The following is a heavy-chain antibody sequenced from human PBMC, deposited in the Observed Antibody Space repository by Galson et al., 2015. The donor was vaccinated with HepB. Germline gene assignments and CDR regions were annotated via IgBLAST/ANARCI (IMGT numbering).Heavy chain of an antibody. V-gene: IGHV3-23*01. CDR2: IFGNGGGR. J-gene: IGHJ2*01. Sequence: SLRLSCAASGFNFKPYAMAWVRQAPGKGLEWVSGIFGNGGGRNYADSVKGRFTISRDNTQDILYLQMNSLRVEDTAVYYCAKDLLVGDGHWYFDLWGRGTLVTVSS. CDR1: GFNFKPYA. D-gene: IGHD3-16*01. CDR3: AKDLLVGDGHWYFDL.